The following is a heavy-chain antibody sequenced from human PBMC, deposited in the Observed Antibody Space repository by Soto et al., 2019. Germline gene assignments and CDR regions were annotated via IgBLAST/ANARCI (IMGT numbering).Heavy chain of an antibody. V-gene: IGHV1-3*05. D-gene: IGHD3-9*01. CDR3: ARGNYEILTGLYGMDV. Sequence: QVQLVQSGAEEKMPGASVRVSCRASGYTFTTYAIHWVRQAPGQRLEWMGWINAGNGKTKYSQKFQGRVTITWDTFASTAYMELSSLRSEDTAVYYCARGNYEILTGLYGMDVWGQGTTVTVSS. CDR1: GYTFTTYA. CDR2: INAGNGKT. J-gene: IGHJ6*02.